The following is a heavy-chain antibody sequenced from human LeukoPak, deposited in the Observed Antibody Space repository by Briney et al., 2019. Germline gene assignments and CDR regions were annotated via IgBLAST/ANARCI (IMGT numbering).Heavy chain of an antibody. D-gene: IGHD5-12*01. Sequence: GGSLRLACAASGFTFSSYWMASVRQTPGKGLEWVANINHEASEKYYVDYVKGRFTISRDNAQNSFYLQMNSLRAEDAAVYYCARDPGSTGYDLYDYWGQGTLVTVSS. CDR2: INHEASEK. V-gene: IGHV3-7*01. J-gene: IGHJ4*02. CDR3: ARDPGSTGYDLYDY. CDR1: GFTFSSYW.